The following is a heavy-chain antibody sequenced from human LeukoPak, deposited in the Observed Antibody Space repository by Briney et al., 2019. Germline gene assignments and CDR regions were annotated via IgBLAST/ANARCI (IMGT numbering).Heavy chain of an antibody. J-gene: IGHJ6*02. V-gene: IGHV4-34*01. CDR2: INHSGST. CDR1: GGSFSGYY. Sequence: PSETLSLTCAVYGGSFSGYYWSWIRQPPGKGLEWIGEINHSGSTNYNPSLKSRVTISVDTSKNQFSLKLSSVTAADTAVYYCARFRGYYYGMDVWGQGTTVTVSS. CDR3: ARFRGYYYGMDV.